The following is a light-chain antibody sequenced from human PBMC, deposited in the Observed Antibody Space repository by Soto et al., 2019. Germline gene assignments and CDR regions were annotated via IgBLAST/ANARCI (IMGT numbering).Light chain of an antibody. CDR1: RSLFSISNNKNY. CDR3: HQYYNSVYT. CDR2: WAS. Sequence: DIVMTQSPDSLAVSLGERATINCKSSRSLFSISNNKNYLAWYQQKPGQPPKLLIYWASTRDSWVPDRFSGSGSGTDFTLTIDSLQAEDVAVYYGHQYYNSVYTCVQGTMLEIK. J-gene: IGKJ2*01. V-gene: IGKV4-1*01.